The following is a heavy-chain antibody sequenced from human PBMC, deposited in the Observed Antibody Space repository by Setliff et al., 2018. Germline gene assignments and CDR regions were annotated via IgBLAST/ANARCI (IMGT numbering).Heavy chain of an antibody. V-gene: IGHV3-23*01. CDR3: AKDETTVTTYLVDY. CDR2: ISGSGGST. CDR1: GFTFNSYA. J-gene: IGHJ4*02. Sequence: GGSLRLSCAASGFTFNSYAMSWVRQAPGKGLEWVSAISGSGGSTYHADSVKGRFTISRDNSKNTLYLQMNSLRAEDTAVYYCAKDETTVTTYLVDYWGQGTLVTVSS. D-gene: IGHD4-17*01.